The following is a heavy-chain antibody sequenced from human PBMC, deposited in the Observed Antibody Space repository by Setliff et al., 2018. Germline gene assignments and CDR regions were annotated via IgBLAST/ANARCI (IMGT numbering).Heavy chain of an antibody. J-gene: IGHJ5*02. V-gene: IGHV4-34*01. CDR3: ARGKGSWVLLRWFDP. D-gene: IGHD3-10*01. Sequence: SETLSLTCAVYGGSFSGYYWSWIRQPPGKGLEWIGEINHSGSTYYNPSLKSRVTISVDTSKNQFSLKLTSVTAADTAVYYCARGKGSWVLLRWFDPWGQGTLVTVSS. CDR2: INHSGST. CDR1: GGSFSGYY.